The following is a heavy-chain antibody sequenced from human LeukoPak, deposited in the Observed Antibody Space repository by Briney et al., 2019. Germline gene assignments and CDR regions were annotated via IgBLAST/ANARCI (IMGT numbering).Heavy chain of an antibody. V-gene: IGHV3-21*01. J-gene: IGHJ4*02. CDR1: GFTFRTYS. Sequence: GGSLRLSCAASGFTFRTYSMNWVRQAPGKGLEWVSSISGSSSYIYYVDSVKGRFTISRDNAKNSLYLQMNSLRADDTAVYYCVRDRGDFWSGYYTDWGQGTLVSVSS. CDR3: VRDRGDFWSGYYTD. D-gene: IGHD3-3*01. CDR2: ISGSSSYI.